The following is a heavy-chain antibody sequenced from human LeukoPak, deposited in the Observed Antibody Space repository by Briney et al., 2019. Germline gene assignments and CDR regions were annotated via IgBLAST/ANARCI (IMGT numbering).Heavy chain of an antibody. CDR3: AQDGNFAGLAEAGYFDY. CDR2: IWNNGNSK. Sequence: GGSLRLSCAASGFTFSSHGMHWVRQAPGKGLEWVAVIWNNGNSKYYADSVKGRFTISRDNSKNTLDLQMNSLRAEDTAVYYCAQDGNFAGLAEAGYFDYWGQGTLVTVSS. D-gene: IGHD1-7*01. CDR1: GFTFSSHG. J-gene: IGHJ4*02. V-gene: IGHV3-33*06.